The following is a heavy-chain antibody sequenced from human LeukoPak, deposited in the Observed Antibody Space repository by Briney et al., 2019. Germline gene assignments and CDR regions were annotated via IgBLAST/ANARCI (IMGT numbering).Heavy chain of an antibody. CDR2: ISYRSKYI. CDR1: GFSFSSYT. J-gene: IGHJ3*02. CDR3: ARIAVAAHDAFDI. V-gene: IGHV3-21*01. D-gene: IGHD6-19*01. Sequence: GGSLRLSCAASGFSFSSYTMNWVRQAPGMGLEWVSSISYRSKYIYYADSVRGRFTISRDNAKNSLYLQMNSLRAEDTAVYYCARIAVAAHDAFDIWGQGTMVTVSS.